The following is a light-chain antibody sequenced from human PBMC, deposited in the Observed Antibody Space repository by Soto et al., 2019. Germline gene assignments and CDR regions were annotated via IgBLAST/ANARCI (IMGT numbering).Light chain of an antibody. J-gene: IGLJ3*02. CDR3: QVCDSSSDHWV. V-gene: IGLV3-21*04. CDR2: YDS. CDR1: NIGSKS. Sequence: SYELTQPPSVSVAPGKTARITCGGNNIGSKSVHWYQQKPGQAPVLVIYYDSDRPSGIPERFSGSNSGNTATLTISRVEAVDEADYYCQVCDSSSDHWVFGGWTQVTVL.